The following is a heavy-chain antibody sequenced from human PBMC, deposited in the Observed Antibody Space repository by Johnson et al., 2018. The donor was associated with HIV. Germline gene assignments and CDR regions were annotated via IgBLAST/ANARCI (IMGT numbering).Heavy chain of an antibody. Sequence: NYAMSWVRQAPGKGLEWVSAIPGSGAITYYADSVKGRLTISRDNSKNTLYLQMNSMRAEDTAIYYCAKVDDLATMIVGDAFDIWGQGTTVTVSP. V-gene: IGHV3-23*01. CDR2: IPGSGAIT. CDR3: AKVDDLATMIVGDAFDI. CDR1: NYA. D-gene: IGHD5-12*01. J-gene: IGHJ3*02.